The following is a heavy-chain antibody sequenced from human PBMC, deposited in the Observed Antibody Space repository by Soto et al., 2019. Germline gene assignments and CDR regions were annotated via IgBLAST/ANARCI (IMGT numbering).Heavy chain of an antibody. CDR1: GFTFSSYS. V-gene: IGHV3-21*01. J-gene: IGHJ5*02. CDR2: ISSSSSYI. D-gene: IGHD3-22*01. CDR3: ARESTMIVVVSNWFDP. Sequence: GGSLRLSCAASGFTFSSYSMNWVRQAPGKGLEWVSSISSSSSYIYYADSVKGRFTISRDNAKNSLYLQMNSLRAEDTAVYYCARESTMIVVVSNWFDPWGQGTLVTVSS.